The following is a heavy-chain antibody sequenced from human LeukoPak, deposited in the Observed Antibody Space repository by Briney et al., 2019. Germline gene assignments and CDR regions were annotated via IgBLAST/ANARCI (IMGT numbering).Heavy chain of an antibody. V-gene: IGHV3-30*02. CDR2: IRYDGSNK. J-gene: IGHJ4*02. CDR1: GFTFTTYS. D-gene: IGHD3-22*01. CDR3: AKAGAMILQHYFDY. Sequence: GGSLRLSCEASGFTFTTYSMTWVRQAPGKGLEWVTFIRYDGSNKYYADSVKGRFTISRDNSKNTLYLHMNSLRPEDTALYYCAKAGAMILQHYFDYWGQGTLVTVSS.